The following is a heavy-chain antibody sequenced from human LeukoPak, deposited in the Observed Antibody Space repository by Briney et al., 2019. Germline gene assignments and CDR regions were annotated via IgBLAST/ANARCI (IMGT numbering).Heavy chain of an antibody. V-gene: IGHV1-18*01. Sequence: ASVKVSCKASGYTFTSYGISWVRQAPGQGLEWMGWISAYNGNTNYAQKLQGRVTMTTDTSTSTAYMELRSLRSDDTAVYYCARAQYYYDSSGYSVAHEWFHPWGQGTLVTVSS. CDR3: ARAQYYYDSSGYSVAHEWFHP. CDR1: GYTFTSYG. D-gene: IGHD3-22*01. J-gene: IGHJ5*02. CDR2: ISAYNGNT.